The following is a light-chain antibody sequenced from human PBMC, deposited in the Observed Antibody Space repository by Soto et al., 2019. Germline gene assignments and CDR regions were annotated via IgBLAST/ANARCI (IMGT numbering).Light chain of an antibody. CDR1: TANIGKNY. V-gene: IGLV1-47*02. CDR2: SDN. J-gene: IGLJ3*02. CDR3: AAWDDRMSGRV. Sequence: QSVLTQSPSTSGTPGQRVTISCSGNTANIGKNYVYWYQQFPGTAPKLLIYSDNQRPSWVPDRFSVSKSDTSASLAISGLRSEDEAVYYCAAWDDRMSGRVFGGGTNLTVL.